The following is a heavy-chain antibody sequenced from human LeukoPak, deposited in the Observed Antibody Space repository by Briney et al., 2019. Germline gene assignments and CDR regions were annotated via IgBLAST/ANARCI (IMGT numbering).Heavy chain of an antibody. CDR3: ARSYSGSYFWAGGADNFDY. Sequence: GGSLRLSCAVSGFTFSSYWMHWVRQAPGKGLVWVSRINSDGSSTSYADSVKGRFTISRDNAKNTLYLQMNSLRAEDTAVYYCARSYSGSYFWAGGADNFDYWGQGTLVTVSS. V-gene: IGHV3-74*01. CDR1: GFTFSSYW. D-gene: IGHD1-26*01. J-gene: IGHJ4*02. CDR2: INSDGSST.